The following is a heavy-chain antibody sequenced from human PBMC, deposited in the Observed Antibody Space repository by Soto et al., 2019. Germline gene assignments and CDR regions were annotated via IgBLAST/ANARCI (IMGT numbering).Heavy chain of an antibody. D-gene: IGHD2-2*01. V-gene: IGHV1-46*01. Sequence: ASVKVSCKASGYTFTSYYMHWVPQAPGQGLEWMGIINPSGGSTSYAQKFQGRVTMTRDTSTSTVYMELSSLRPEDTAVYYCARDLAPIVVGPAASYYWGQGXLVTVSS. CDR3: ARDLAPIVVGPAASYY. J-gene: IGHJ4*02. CDR1: GYTFTSYY. CDR2: INPSGGST.